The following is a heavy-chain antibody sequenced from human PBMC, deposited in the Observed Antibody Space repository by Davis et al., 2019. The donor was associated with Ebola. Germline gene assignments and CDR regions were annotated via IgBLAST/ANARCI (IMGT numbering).Heavy chain of an antibody. CDR1: GFTFTNYW. V-gene: IGHV3-7*01. CDR3: AREGIAITGTGWFDF. Sequence: GESLKISCAASGFTFTNYWMSWVRQAPGKGLEWVATIKQDGSEKYYVDSVKGRFTISRDNAKNSLFLQMNSLRAGDTAVYYCAREGIAITGTGWFDFWGQGTLVTVSS. J-gene: IGHJ4*02. CDR2: IKQDGSEK. D-gene: IGHD6-13*01.